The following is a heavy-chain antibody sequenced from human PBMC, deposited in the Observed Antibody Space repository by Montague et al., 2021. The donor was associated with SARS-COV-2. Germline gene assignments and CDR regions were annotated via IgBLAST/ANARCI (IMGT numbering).Heavy chain of an antibody. CDR3: ARGGDYDNYGVDV. CDR1: GGSISNYY. Sequence: SETRSLTCTVSGGSISNYYCSWIRHPPGRGLEWIEYIYYSGSTDYSPSLKIRVTISLATSKNQFSLTVTSVTAADTAVYYCARGGDYDNYGVDVWGPGTTVTVSS. V-gene: IGHV4-59*01. J-gene: IGHJ6*02. D-gene: IGHD2-21*01. CDR2: IYYSGST.